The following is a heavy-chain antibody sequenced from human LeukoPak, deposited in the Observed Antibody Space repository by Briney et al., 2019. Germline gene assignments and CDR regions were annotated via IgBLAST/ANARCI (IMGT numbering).Heavy chain of an antibody. V-gene: IGHV4-39*01. Sequence: PSETLSLTCTVSGGSISSSSYYWGWIRQPPGKGLEWIASIYYSGSTYYNPSLKSRVTISVDTSKNQFSLKLSSVTAADTAVYYCARTHSSRYNWFDPWGQGTLVTVSS. CDR2: IYYSGST. D-gene: IGHD6-13*01. CDR3: ARTHSSRYNWFDP. CDR1: GGSISSSSYY. J-gene: IGHJ5*02.